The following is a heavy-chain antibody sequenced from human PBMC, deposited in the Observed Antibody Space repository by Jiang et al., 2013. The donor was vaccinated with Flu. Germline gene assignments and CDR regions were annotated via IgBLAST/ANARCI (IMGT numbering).Heavy chain of an antibody. Sequence: GPGLVKPSQTLSLTCTVSGGSISSGSYYWSWIRQPAGKGLEWIGRIFISGSTSYNPSLKSRVTISVDTSKNQFSLKLRSVTAADTAVYYCAGHDYGDRFDYWGQGNLVTVSS. CDR1: GGSISSGSYY. CDR3: AGHDYGDRFDY. D-gene: IGHD4-17*01. V-gene: IGHV4-61*02. J-gene: IGHJ4*02. CDR2: IFISGST.